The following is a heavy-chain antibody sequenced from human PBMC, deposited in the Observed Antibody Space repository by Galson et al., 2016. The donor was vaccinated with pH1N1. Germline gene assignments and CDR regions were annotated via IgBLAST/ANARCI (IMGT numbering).Heavy chain of an antibody. Sequence: SVKVSCKASGYTFTSYGTSWVRQAPGQGLEFMGWVSTSNGNTHFAQKFQGRVTLTTDTSTSTAYMELRSLRSDDTAVYYCARLGASVGGTTYWGQGTLVTVSS. D-gene: IGHD6-19*01. V-gene: IGHV1-18*01. CDR1: GYTFTSYG. CDR2: VSTSNGNT. CDR3: ARLGASVGGTTY. J-gene: IGHJ4*02.